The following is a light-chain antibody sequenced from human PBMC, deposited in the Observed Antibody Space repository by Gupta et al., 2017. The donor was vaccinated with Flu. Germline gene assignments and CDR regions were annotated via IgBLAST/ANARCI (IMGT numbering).Light chain of an antibody. Sequence: EIVLTQSPATLSLSPGERATLSCRASQSVSGSYLAWYQQKPGLAPSLLIYDASNRATGIPDRFSGSGSGTDFTLTISRLEPEDFAVYYCQQYGTSPKTLGQGTKVEIK. CDR2: DAS. J-gene: IGKJ1*01. V-gene: IGKV3D-20*01. CDR3: QQYGTSPKT. CDR1: QSVSGSY.